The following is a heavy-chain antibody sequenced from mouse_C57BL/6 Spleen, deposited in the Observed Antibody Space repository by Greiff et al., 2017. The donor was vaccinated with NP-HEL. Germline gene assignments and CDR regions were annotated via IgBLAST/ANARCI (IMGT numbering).Heavy chain of an antibody. CDR3: ARGPSHYYAMDY. CDR2: IHPNSGST. J-gene: IGHJ4*01. CDR1: GYTFTSYW. Sequence: QVQLQQSGAELVKPGASVKLSCKASGYTFTSYWMHWVKQRPGQGLEWIGMIHPNSGSTNYNEKFKSKATLTVDKSSSTAYMQLSSLTSEDSAVYYCARGPSHYYAMDYWGQGTSGTVAS. V-gene: IGHV1-64*01.